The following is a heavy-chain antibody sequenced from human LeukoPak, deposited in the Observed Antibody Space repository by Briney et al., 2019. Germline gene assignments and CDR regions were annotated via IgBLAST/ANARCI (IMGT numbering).Heavy chain of an antibody. V-gene: IGHV1-18*01. CDR1: GYTFTSYG. Sequence: ASVKVSCKASGYTFTSYGISWVRQAPGQGLEWMGWISAYNGNTNYAQKLQGRVTVTTDSSTSTAYMERRSLRSDDTAVYYCARQYCSSTSCQSFDYWGQGTLVTVSS. J-gene: IGHJ4*02. CDR2: ISAYNGNT. CDR3: ARQYCSSTSCQSFDY. D-gene: IGHD2-2*01.